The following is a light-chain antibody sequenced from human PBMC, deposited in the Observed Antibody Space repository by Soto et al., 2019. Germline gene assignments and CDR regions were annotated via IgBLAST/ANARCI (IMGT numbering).Light chain of an antibody. CDR1: QSISSY. J-gene: IGKJ1*01. Sequence: DIQLTLTPSSLSASVRDRVRITCRASQSISSYLNWYQQKPGKAPKLLIYAASSLQSGVPSRFSGSGSGTDFTLTISSLQPEDFATYYCQQSYSTPTWTFGQGSKVDI. V-gene: IGKV1-39*01. CDR2: AAS. CDR3: QQSYSTPTWT.